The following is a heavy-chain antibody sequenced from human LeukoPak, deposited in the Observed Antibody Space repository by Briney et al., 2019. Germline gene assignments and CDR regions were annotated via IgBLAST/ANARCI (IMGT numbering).Heavy chain of an antibody. J-gene: IGHJ4*02. Sequence: ASVKVSCKASGYTFTSYGISWVRQAPGQGLEWMGWISAYNGNTNYAQKLQGRVTMTTDTSTSTAYMELRSLRSDDTAVYYCASSSPTRIVVVPAALDYWGQGTLVTVSS. D-gene: IGHD2-2*01. CDR2: ISAYNGNT. CDR3: ASSSPTRIVVVPAALDY. V-gene: IGHV1-18*01. CDR1: GYTFTSYG.